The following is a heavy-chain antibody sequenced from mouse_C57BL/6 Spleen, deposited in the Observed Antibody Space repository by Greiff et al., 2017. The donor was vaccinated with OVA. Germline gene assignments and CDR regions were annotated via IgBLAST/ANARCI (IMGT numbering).Heavy chain of an antibody. J-gene: IGHJ2*01. V-gene: IGHV1-69*01. CDR2: IDPSDSYT. D-gene: IGHD3-2*02. Sequence: QVQLQQPGAELVMPGASVKLSCKASGYTFTSYWMHWVKQRPGQGLEWIGEIDPSDSYTNYNQKFKGKSTLTVDKSSSTAYMQLSSLTSEDSAVYYCAVDSSGSQYYFDYWGQGTTLTVSS. CDR1: GYTFTSYW. CDR3: AVDSSGSQYYFDY.